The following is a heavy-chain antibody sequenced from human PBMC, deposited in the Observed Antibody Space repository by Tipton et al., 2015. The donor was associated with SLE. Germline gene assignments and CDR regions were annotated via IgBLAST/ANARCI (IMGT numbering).Heavy chain of an antibody. CDR1: GFTVSSNY. D-gene: IGHD1-26*01. Sequence: SLRLSCAASGFTVSSNYMSWVRQAPGKGLEYVSAISSNGGSTYYANSVKGRFTISRDNSKNTLYLQMGSLRAEDMAVYYCARAGFIVGATERYFDYWGQGTLVTVSS. J-gene: IGHJ4*02. CDR2: ISSNGGST. CDR3: ARAGFIVGATERYFDY. V-gene: IGHV3-64*01.